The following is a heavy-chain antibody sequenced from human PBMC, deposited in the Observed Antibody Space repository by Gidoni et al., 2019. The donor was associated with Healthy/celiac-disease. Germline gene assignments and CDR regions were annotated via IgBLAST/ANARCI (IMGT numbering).Heavy chain of an antibody. CDR3: ARDNHYYYGMDV. V-gene: IGHV3-74*01. CDR1: GFTFSSYW. J-gene: IGHJ6*02. CDR2: INSDGSST. Sequence: VQLVESGGGLVQPGGSLRLSCAASGFTFSSYWMHWVRQAPGKGLAWVSRINSDGSSTSYADSVKGRFTISRDNAKNTLYLQMNSLRAEDTAVYYCARDNHYYYGMDVWGQGTTVTVSS.